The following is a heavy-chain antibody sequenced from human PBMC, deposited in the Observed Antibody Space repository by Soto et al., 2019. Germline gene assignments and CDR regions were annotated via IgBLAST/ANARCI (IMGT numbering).Heavy chain of an antibody. V-gene: IGHV3-64D*06. CDR1: GFTFSSYS. CDR3: VKSFDGTFDY. D-gene: IGHD1-1*01. Sequence: EVQLVESGGGLVQPGGSLRLSCSASGFTFSSYSMHWVRQAPGKGLEYISAINNNGDNPYYADSVRGRFTISRDNSKNTLSLQMSSLRAEDTAVYYCVKSFDGTFDYWGQGTLVTVSS. CDR2: INNNGDNP. J-gene: IGHJ4*02.